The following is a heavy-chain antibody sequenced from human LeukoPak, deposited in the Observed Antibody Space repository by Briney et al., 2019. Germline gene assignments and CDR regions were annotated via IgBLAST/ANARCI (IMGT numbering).Heavy chain of an antibody. Sequence: PGGSLRLSCAASGFTFSSYEMNWVRQAPGKGLEWVSYISSSGSTIYYADSVKGRFTISRDNAKNSLYLQMNSLRAEDTAVYYCARDNSNYRRWYSDLWGRGTLVTVSS. J-gene: IGHJ2*01. D-gene: IGHD4-11*01. CDR2: ISSSGSTI. CDR1: GFTFSSYE. V-gene: IGHV3-48*03. CDR3: ARDNSNYRRWYSDL.